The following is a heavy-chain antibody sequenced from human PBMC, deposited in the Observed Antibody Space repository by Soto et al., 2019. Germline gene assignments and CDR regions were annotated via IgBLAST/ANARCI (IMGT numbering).Heavy chain of an antibody. CDR1: GSSVSIFG. V-gene: IGHV3-48*01. Sequence: GGSLRLSCVASGSSVSIFGMNWVRQAPGEGLEWVAYISSSSTTIFYGGSVKGRFTASRDNAENSMYLEMNNLRVEDTAIYYCARDKGGSVAGFNWFDPWGHGTLVTVSS. CDR3: ARDKGGSVAGFNWFDP. D-gene: IGHD6-19*01. CDR2: ISSSSTTI. J-gene: IGHJ5*02.